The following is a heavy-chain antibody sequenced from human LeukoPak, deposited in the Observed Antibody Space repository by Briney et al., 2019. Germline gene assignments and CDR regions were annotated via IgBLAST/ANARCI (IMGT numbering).Heavy chain of an antibody. J-gene: IGHJ5*02. Sequence: GATVKVSCKASGYTFTSYGISWVRQAPGQVLEWMGWISAYNGNTNYAQKLQGRVTMTTDTSTSTAYMELRSLRSDDTAVYYCARAPRSRTFDPWGQGTLVTVSS. CDR2: ISAYNGNT. CDR1: GYTFTSYG. CDR3: ARAPRSRTFDP. V-gene: IGHV1-18*01.